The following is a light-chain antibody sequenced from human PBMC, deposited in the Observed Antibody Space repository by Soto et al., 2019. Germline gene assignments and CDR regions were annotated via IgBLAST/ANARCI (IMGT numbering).Light chain of an antibody. CDR2: EVS. V-gene: IGLV2-8*01. Sequence: QSALTQSPSASGSPGQSVTISCTGTSSDVGGYNYVSWYQQHPGKAPKLMIYEVSNRPSGVPDRFSGSKSGNSASLTVSGLQAEDEADYYCSSYAGSNNWVFGGGTKLTVL. CDR1: SSDVGGYNY. CDR3: SSYAGSNNWV. J-gene: IGLJ3*02.